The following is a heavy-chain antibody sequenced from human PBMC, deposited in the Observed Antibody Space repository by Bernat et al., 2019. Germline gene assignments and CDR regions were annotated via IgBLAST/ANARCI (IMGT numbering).Heavy chain of an antibody. J-gene: IGHJ3*02. D-gene: IGHD2-21*02. CDR1: GFTFVSHW. CDR3: ARGVHWGGGCYSWGSVEM. CDR2: IKQDGNEK. Sequence: EVQLVESGGGLVQPGGSLRLSCAASGFTFVSHWMTWVRQAPGKGLEWVANIKQDGNEKYYVDSVKGRFTISRDNARNSVYLQMNSLRAEDTGVYYCARGVHWGGGCYSWGSVEMWGQGTMVTVYS. V-gene: IGHV3-7*03.